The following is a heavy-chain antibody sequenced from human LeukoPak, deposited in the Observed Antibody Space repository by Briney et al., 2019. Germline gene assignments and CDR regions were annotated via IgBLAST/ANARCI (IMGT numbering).Heavy chain of an antibody. D-gene: IGHD3-3*01. CDR1: GYTFTGYY. CDR2: INPNSGGT. Sequence: ASVKVSCKASGYTFTGYYMHWVRQAPGQGLEWMGWINPNSGGTNYAQKFQGRVTMTRDTSISTASMERSRLRSDDTAVYYCARSRFTIFGVVIAKATDYWGQRNLVTVSS. J-gene: IGHJ4*02. V-gene: IGHV1-2*02. CDR3: ARSRFTIFGVVIAKATDY.